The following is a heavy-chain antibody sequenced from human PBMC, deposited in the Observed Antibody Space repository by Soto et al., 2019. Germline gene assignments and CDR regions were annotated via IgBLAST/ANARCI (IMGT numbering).Heavy chain of an antibody. CDR2: ISGSGGST. CDR3: AKGELGYSYGSFDY. J-gene: IGHJ4*02. V-gene: IGHV3-23*01. D-gene: IGHD5-18*01. Sequence: VGSLRLSCAASGFTFSSYAMSWVRQAPGKGLEWVSAISGSGGSTYYADSVKGRFTISRDNSKNTLYLQMNSLRAEDTAVYYCAKGELGYSYGSFDYWGQGTLVTVSS. CDR1: GFTFSSYA.